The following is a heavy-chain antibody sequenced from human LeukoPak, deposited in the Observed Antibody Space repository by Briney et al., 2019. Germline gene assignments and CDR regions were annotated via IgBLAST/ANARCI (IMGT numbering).Heavy chain of an antibody. D-gene: IGHD3-9*01. V-gene: IGHV4-59*02. Sequence: SETLTLTCTVSGDSVSNYYWSWIRQPPGKRLEWIGCIYYSESATYNPSLKSRVTISLDTSKNQFFLKLSSVTAADTAVYYCARKRSFDLWGQGTLVTVSS. J-gene: IGHJ4*02. CDR1: GDSVSNYY. CDR3: ARKRSFDL. CDR2: IYYSESA.